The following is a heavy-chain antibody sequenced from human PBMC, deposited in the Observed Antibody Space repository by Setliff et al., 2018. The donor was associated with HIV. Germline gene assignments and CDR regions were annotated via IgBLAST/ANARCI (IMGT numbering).Heavy chain of an antibody. CDR1: GGSISSYY. CDR3: ARRGGLVRGVITYYYMDV. J-gene: IGHJ6*03. D-gene: IGHD3-10*01. V-gene: IGHV4-4*08. CDR2: IYTSGST. Sequence: SETLSLTCTVSGGSISSYYWNWIRQPPGKGLEWLGYIYTSGSTNYNPSLKSRVTISVDTSKKQFSLNLNSVTAADTAVYYCARRGGLVRGVITYYYMDVWGIGTTVTVSS.